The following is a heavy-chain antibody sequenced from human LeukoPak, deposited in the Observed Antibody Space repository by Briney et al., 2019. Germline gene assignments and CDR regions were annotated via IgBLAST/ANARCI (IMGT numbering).Heavy chain of an antibody. D-gene: IGHD6-25*01. CDR2: INHSGNT. V-gene: IGHV4-34*01. CDR3: AYRGRSRTAFDY. J-gene: IGHJ4*02. Sequence: TSSETLSLTCAVYGGSFSGYYWTWIRQPSGKGLEWIGEINHSGNTYYNPSLKSRITMSVDTSKIQFSLRLSSVTAADTAIYYCAYRGRSRTAFDYWGQGTLVTVSS. CDR1: GGSFSGYY.